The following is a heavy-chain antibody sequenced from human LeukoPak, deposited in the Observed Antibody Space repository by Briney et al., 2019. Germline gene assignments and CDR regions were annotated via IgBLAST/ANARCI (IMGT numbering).Heavy chain of an antibody. J-gene: IGHJ4*02. V-gene: IGHV3-33*01. CDR3: ARDLGYSYGSTTFDY. CDR1: GFTFSSYG. D-gene: IGHD5-18*01. Sequence: PGASLRLSCAASGFTFSSYGMHWARQAPGKGLEWVAVIWYDGSNKYYADSVKGRFTISRDNSKNTLYLQMNSLRAEDTAVYYCARDLGYSYGSTTFDYWGQGTLVTVSS. CDR2: IWYDGSNK.